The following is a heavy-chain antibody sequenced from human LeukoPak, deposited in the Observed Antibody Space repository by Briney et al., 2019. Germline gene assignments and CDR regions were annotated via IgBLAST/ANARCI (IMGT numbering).Heavy chain of an antibody. CDR3: ATGDYSGGDFDY. CDR1: GYTFTSYG. J-gene: IGHJ4*02. D-gene: IGHD3-10*01. CDR2: ISAYNGNT. Sequence: ASVKVSCKASGYTFTSYGISWVRQAPGQGLEWMGWISAYNGNTNYAQKLQGRVTMTTDTSTSTAYMELSSLRSEDTAVYYCATGDYSGGDFDYWGQGTLVTVSS. V-gene: IGHV1-18*01.